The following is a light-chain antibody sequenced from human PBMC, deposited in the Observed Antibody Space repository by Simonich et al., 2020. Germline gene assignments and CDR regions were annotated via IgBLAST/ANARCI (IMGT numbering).Light chain of an antibody. Sequence: QLVLTQSPSASASLGASVKLTCTLSSGHSSYAIAWHQQQPEKGPRYLMKLNSDGSHSKGDGIPDRFAGYSSGAERYLTISSRQSEDEADYYCQTWGTGIQVFGGGTKLTVL. V-gene: IGLV4-69*01. CDR3: QTWGTGIQV. J-gene: IGLJ3*02. CDR1: SGHSSYA. CDR2: LNSDGSH.